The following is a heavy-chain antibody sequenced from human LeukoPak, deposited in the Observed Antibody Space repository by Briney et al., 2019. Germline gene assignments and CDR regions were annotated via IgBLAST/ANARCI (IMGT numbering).Heavy chain of an antibody. CDR1: GYTFSSYG. J-gene: IGHJ4*02. V-gene: IGHV1-18*01. CDR3: ARDSVDGSGTYYNDSPDY. Sequence: ASVKVSCKPSGYTFSSYGISWVRQAPGQGLEWMAWISAYNGNTDYAQNLRGRVTMTTDTSTSTAYMELRSLTSDDTAVYYCARDSVDGSGTYYNDSPDYWGQGTLVTVSS. CDR2: ISAYNGNT. D-gene: IGHD3-10*01.